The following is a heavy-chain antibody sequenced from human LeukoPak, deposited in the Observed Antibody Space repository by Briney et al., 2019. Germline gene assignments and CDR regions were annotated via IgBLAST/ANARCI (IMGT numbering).Heavy chain of an antibody. J-gene: IGHJ4*02. CDR1: GGSFSGYY. D-gene: IGHD6-19*01. Sequence: PWETLSLTCAVWGGSFSGYYWSWIRQPPGKGLEWIGEINHSGSTNYNPSLKSRVTISVATSKTQFSLKLSSVTAADTAVYYCSRGANSSGWYKGFDYWGQGTLVTVSS. CDR3: SRGANSSGWYKGFDY. CDR2: INHSGST. V-gene: IGHV4-34*01.